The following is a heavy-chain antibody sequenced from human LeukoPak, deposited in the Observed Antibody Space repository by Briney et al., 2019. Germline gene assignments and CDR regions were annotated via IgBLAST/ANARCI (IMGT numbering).Heavy chain of an antibody. Sequence: GGSLRLSCAASGFTFSNYAMSWVRQAPGKRLEWVSAISGSGGSTNYVDSVKGRFTISRDNAKNSLYLQMNSLRAEDTAVYYCARDSTMIVVVPFDYWGQGTLVTVSS. D-gene: IGHD3-22*01. J-gene: IGHJ4*02. V-gene: IGHV3-23*01. CDR1: GFTFSNYA. CDR2: ISGSGGST. CDR3: ARDSTMIVVVPFDY.